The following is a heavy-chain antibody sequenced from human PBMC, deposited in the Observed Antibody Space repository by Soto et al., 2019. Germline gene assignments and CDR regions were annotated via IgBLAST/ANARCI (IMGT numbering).Heavy chain of an antibody. D-gene: IGHD1-26*01. CDR2: INSDGSST. CDR1: GFTFSSYW. J-gene: IGHJ4*02. Sequence: PGGSLRLSCAASGFTFSSYWMHWVRQAPGKGLVWVSRINSDGSSTSYADSVKGRFTISRDNAKNTLYLQMNSLRAEDTAVYYCARVVIVGATMFDYWGQGTLVTVS. V-gene: IGHV3-74*01. CDR3: ARVVIVGATMFDY.